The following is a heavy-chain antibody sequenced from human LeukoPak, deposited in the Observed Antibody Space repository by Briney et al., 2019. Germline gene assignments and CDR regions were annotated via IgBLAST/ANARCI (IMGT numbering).Heavy chain of an antibody. CDR2: ISYDGSNK. V-gene: IGHV3-30*18. Sequence: PGRSLRPSCAASGFTFSSYGMHWVRQAPGKGLEWVAVISYDGSNKYYADSVKGRFTISRDNSKNTLYLQMNSLRAEDTAVYYCAKEPTSYYYYGMDVWGKGTTVTVSS. CDR1: GFTFSSYG. CDR3: AKEPTSYYYYGMDV. J-gene: IGHJ6*04.